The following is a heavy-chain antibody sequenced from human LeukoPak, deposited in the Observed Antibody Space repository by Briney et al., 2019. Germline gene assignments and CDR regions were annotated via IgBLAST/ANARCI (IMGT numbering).Heavy chain of an antibody. D-gene: IGHD6-13*01. CDR3: ARFYGIAAGGQDAFDI. J-gene: IGHJ3*02. CDR2: INPNSGGT. Sequence: ASVKVSCKASGYTFTGFYMHWVRQAPGQGLEWMGWINPNSGGTDYAQKFQGRVTMARDTSISTAHMELSRLRSDDTAVYYCARFYGIAAGGQDAFDIWGQGTLVTVSS. CDR1: GYTFTGFY. V-gene: IGHV1-2*02.